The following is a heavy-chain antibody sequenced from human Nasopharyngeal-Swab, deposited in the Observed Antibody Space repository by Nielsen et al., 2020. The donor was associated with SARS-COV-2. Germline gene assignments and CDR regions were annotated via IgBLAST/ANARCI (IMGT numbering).Heavy chain of an antibody. CDR2: ISASGGST. D-gene: IGHD6-19*01. Sequence: GESLKISCAASGFTFSSYAMSWVRQAPGKGLEWVSGISASGGSTYSADSVKGRFTISRDNSKNTLYLQMNSLRADDTAVYYCAKTSARIGYSSDWGPDYWGQGTLVTVSS. CDR3: AKTSARIGYSSDWGPDY. V-gene: IGHV3-23*01. CDR1: GFTFSSYA. J-gene: IGHJ4*02.